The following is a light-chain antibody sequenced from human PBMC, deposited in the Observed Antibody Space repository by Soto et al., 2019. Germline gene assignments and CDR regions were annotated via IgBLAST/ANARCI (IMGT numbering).Light chain of an antibody. CDR3: QHYNNWPPWT. V-gene: IGKV3-15*01. CDR1: QSVSSN. J-gene: IGKJ1*01. CDR2: GAS. Sequence: EIVMTQSPATLSVSPGERATLSCRASQSVSSNLAWYQQKPGQAPRLLIYGASTRATGIPARFSGSGSGTEFILTISSLQSEDFAVYCCQHYNNWPPWTFGQGTKVEIK.